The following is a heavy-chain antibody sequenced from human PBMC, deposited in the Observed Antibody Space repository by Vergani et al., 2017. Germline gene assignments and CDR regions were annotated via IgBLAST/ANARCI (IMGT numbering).Heavy chain of an antibody. J-gene: IGHJ1*01. Sequence: VQLVQSGAEVKKPGATVKISCKVSGYTFTDYYMHWVQQAPGKGLEWMGWMNPNSGNTGYAQKFQGRVTMTRNTSISTAYMELSSLRSEDTAVYYCARYSSSWYRYFQHWGQGTLVTVSS. CDR3: ARYSSSWYRYFQH. CDR2: MNPNSGNT. CDR1: GYTFTDYY. D-gene: IGHD6-13*01. V-gene: IGHV1-8*02.